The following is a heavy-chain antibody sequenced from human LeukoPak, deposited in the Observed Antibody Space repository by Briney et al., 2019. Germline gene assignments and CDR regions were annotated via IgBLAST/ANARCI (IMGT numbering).Heavy chain of an antibody. V-gene: IGHV3-21*01. CDR1: GFTFSSYS. CDR2: ISSSSSYI. J-gene: IGHJ4*02. CDR3: AGDLARYDSSGPHDY. Sequence: GGSLRLSCAASGFTFSSYSMNWVRQAPGKGLEWVSSISSSSSYIYYADSVKGRSTISRDNAKNSLYLQMNSLRAEDTAVYYCAGDLARYDSSGPHDYWGQGTLVTVSS. D-gene: IGHD3-22*01.